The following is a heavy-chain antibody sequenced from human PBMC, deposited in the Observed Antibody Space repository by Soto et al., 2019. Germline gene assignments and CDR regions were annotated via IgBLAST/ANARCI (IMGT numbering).Heavy chain of an antibody. CDR2: ISAYNGNT. J-gene: IGHJ4*02. V-gene: IGHV1-18*01. Sequence: QVHLVQSGAEVKKPGASVKVSCKGSGYTFTSYGITWVRQAPGQGLEWMGWISAYNGNTNYAQKLQGRVTMTRDTSTRTAYMELRSRRADATAVYYCGRGRYGDYWGQGALVTVSS. D-gene: IGHD1-1*01. CDR1: GYTFTSYG. CDR3: GRGRYGDY.